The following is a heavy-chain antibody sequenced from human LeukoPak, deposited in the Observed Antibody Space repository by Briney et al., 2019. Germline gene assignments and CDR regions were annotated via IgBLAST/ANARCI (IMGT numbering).Heavy chain of an antibody. D-gene: IGHD4-11*01. CDR2: ISSSSSTI. Sequence: PGGSLRLSCAASGFTFSSYSMNWVRQAPGKGLEWVSYISSSSSTIYYADSVKGRFTISRDNAKNSLYLQMNSLRAEDTAVYYCARGGRYSNYIVGYHWLDPWGQGTLVTVTS. CDR1: GFTFSSYS. J-gene: IGHJ5*02. V-gene: IGHV3-48*01. CDR3: ARGGRYSNYIVGYHWLDP.